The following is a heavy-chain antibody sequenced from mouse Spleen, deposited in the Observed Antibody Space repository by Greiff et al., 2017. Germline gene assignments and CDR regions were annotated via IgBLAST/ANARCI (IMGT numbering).Heavy chain of an antibody. CDR3: ARRYGSSWDYFDY. CDR1: GYAFSSYW. Sequence: VQLQQSGAELVKPGASVKISCKASGYAFSSYWMNWVKQRPGKGLEWIGQIYPGDGDTNYNGKFKGKATLTADKSSSTAYMQLSSLTSEDSAVYFCARRYGSSWDYFDYWGQGTTLTVSS. J-gene: IGHJ2*01. D-gene: IGHD1-1*01. CDR2: IYPGDGDT. V-gene: IGHV1-80*01.